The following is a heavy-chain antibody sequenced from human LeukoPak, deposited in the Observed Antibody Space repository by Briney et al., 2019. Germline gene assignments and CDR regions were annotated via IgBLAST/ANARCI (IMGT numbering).Heavy chain of an antibody. V-gene: IGHV4-59*08. CDR2: IYDSGST. Sequence: SETLSLTCTVSGGSITSYYWSWIRQPPGRGLEWIGYIYDSGSTNYNPSLKSRVTISVDTSKNQFSLKLSSVTAADTAVYYCASQYCSSTSCLNWFDPWGQGTLVTVSS. J-gene: IGHJ5*02. CDR1: GGSITSYY. CDR3: ASQYCSSTSCLNWFDP. D-gene: IGHD2-2*01.